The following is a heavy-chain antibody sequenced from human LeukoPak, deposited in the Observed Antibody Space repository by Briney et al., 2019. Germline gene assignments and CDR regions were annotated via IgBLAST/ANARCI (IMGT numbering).Heavy chain of an antibody. V-gene: IGHV4-38-2*01. CDR2: IYYSGST. Sequence: SETLSLTCAVSGYSISSGYYWGWIRQPPGKGLEWIASIYYSGSTYYNPSLKSRVTISVDTSKNQLSLKLSSLTAADTAVYYCARHEYSGSYYGLSWFNPWGQGTLVTVSS. D-gene: IGHD1-26*01. J-gene: IGHJ5*02. CDR3: ARHEYSGSYYGLSWFNP. CDR1: GYSISSGYY.